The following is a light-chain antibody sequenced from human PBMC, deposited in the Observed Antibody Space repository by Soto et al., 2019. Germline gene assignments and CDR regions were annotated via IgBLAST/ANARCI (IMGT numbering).Light chain of an antibody. CDR2: EVS. Sequence: QSALTQPASVSGSPGQSITISFAGTGSDVGGYNYVSWYQQHPGNAPKLMIYEVSNRPSGVSNRFSGSKSGNTASLTISGLQAEDEADYYCSSYTSSSTWVFGTGTKVTVL. CDR3: SSYTSSSTWV. J-gene: IGLJ1*01. CDR1: GSDVGGYNY. V-gene: IGLV2-14*01.